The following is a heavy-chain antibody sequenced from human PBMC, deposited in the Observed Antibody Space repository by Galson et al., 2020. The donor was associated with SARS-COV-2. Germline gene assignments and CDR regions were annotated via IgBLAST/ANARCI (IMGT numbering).Heavy chain of an antibody. D-gene: IGHD2-8*01. CDR2: LTNSGDRT. CDR3: TRGQSMYAY. CDR1: GFTFSGDA. J-gene: IGHJ4*02. Sequence: GGSLRLSCAASGFTFSGDAMSWVRQAPGKGLEWVSSLTNSGDRTYYTDSVKGRFTISRDNSKNTLYLQMNSLRAEDTAVYYCTRGQSMYAYGGQGTLVTVSS. V-gene: IGHV3-23*01.